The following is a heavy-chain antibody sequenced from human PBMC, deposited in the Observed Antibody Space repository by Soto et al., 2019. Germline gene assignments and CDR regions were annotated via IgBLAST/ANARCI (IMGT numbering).Heavy chain of an antibody. D-gene: IGHD6-6*01. V-gene: IGHV3-23*01. CDR1: GFTFSGYA. J-gene: IGHJ4*02. CDR2: ISDSGGST. Sequence: EVQLLESGGGMVQPGGSLRLACAASGFTFSGYAMSWVRQAPGKGLEWVSAISDSGGSTYYADSVKGRFTISRDNSKNTLYLQMNSLRAEDTAVYYCAKRVEYSSSTHYFDYWGQGTLDTVSS. CDR3: AKRVEYSSSTHYFDY.